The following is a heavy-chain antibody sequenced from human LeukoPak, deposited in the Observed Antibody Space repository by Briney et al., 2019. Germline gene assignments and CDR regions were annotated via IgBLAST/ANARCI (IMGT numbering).Heavy chain of an antibody. CDR1: GDSVSSNSPT. Sequence: SQTLSLTCAISGDSVSSNSPTWIWIRQSPSRGLEWLGRTYYRSKWYSDYAESMKSLISINADTSKNQFSLQLNSVTPEDTAVYYCARAARGNAMDVWGQGTTVTVSS. CDR2: TYYRSKWYS. CDR3: ARAARGNAMDV. J-gene: IGHJ6*02. V-gene: IGHV6-1*01.